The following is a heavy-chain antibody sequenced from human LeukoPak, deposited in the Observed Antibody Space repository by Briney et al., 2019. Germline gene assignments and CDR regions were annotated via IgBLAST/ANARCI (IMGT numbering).Heavy chain of an antibody. CDR3: ARGPSFGGSSRFDL. D-gene: IGHD6-6*01. V-gene: IGHV4-31*03. J-gene: IGHJ2*01. CDR2: ISHSGNT. Sequence: PSETLSLTCSVSGGAINSGGYYWTWIRQLPGKGLEWIGFISHSGNTYYNSSLKSRVIMSVDTSKNQFTLILSSVIAADTALYYCARGPSFGGSSRFDLWGRGTLVIVSS. CDR1: GGAINSGGYY.